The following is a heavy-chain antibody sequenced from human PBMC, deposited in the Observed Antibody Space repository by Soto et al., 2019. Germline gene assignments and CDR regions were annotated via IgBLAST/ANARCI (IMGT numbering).Heavy chain of an antibody. D-gene: IGHD3-22*01. J-gene: IGHJ3*02. CDR3: ARDGDYYDSSGYPLGAFDI. CDR1: GFTFSDYY. CDR2: MSSSSSYT. V-gene: IGHV3-11*05. Sequence: QVQLVESGGGLVKPGGSLRLSCAASGFTFSDYYMSWIRQAPGKGLESVSYMSSSSSYTNYADSVKGRFTISRDNAKNSLYLQMNSLRAEDTAVYYCARDGDYYDSSGYPLGAFDIWGQGTMVTVSS.